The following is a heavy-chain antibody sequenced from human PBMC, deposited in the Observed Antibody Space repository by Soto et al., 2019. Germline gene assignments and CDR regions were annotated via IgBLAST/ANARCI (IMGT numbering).Heavy chain of an antibody. D-gene: IGHD7-27*01. J-gene: IGHJ3*02. V-gene: IGHV3-30*18. CDR1: GFTFSSYG. CDR3: AKDLGYGGRGAFDI. Sequence: QVQLVESGGGVVQPGRSLRLSCAASGFTFSSYGMHWVRQAPGKGLEWVAVISYDGSNKYYADSVKGRFTISRDNSKNTLFLQMNSLRGEDTAVYYCAKDLGYGGRGAFDIWGQGTMVTVSS. CDR2: ISYDGSNK.